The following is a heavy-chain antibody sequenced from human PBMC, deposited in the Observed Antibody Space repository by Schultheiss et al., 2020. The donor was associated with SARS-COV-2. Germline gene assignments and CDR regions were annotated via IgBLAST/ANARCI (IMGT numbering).Heavy chain of an antibody. CDR1: GYTFTSYG. V-gene: IGHV1-18*01. Sequence: ASVKVSCKASGYTFTSYGISWVRQAPGQGLEWMGWINPNSGGTNYAQKLQGRVTMTTDTSTSTAYMELRSLRSDDTAVYYCARVKVEGIRRDFDYWGQGTLVTVSS. D-gene: IGHD2-15*01. J-gene: IGHJ4*02. CDR2: INPNSGGT. CDR3: ARVKVEGIRRDFDY.